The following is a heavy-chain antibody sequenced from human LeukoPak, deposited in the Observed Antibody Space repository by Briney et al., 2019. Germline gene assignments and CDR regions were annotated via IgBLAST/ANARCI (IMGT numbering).Heavy chain of an antibody. Sequence: MAGGSLRLSCAASGFTFSSYSMNWVRQAPGKGLEWVSSISSSSSYIYYADLVKGRFTISRDNAKNSLYLQMNSLRAEDTAVYYCARDPEYYGSGSADYWGQGTLVTVSS. J-gene: IGHJ4*02. V-gene: IGHV3-21*01. CDR3: ARDPEYYGSGSADY. D-gene: IGHD3-10*01. CDR2: ISSSSSYI. CDR1: GFTFSSYS.